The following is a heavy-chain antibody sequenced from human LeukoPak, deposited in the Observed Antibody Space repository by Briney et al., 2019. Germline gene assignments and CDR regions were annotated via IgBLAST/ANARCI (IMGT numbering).Heavy chain of an antibody. Sequence: GASVKVSCKASGSTLTCYYMHWVRQAHGQGQEWMGWINLNSGGTNYEQKFQGRVTMTRDTSISTAYMELSRLRSDDTAVYYCARGDTAMVIDYYYYYGMDVWGQGTTVTVSS. J-gene: IGHJ6*02. V-gene: IGHV1-2*02. CDR1: GSTLTCYY. CDR3: ARGDTAMVIDYYYYYGMDV. CDR2: INLNSGGT. D-gene: IGHD5-18*01.